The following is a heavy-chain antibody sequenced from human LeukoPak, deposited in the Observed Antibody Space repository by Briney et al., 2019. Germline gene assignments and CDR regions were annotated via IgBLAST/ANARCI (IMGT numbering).Heavy chain of an antibody. Sequence: GGSLRLSCAASGFSFSTYGMHWVRQAPGKGREWVAIISYDGSDNYYADSVKGRFTISRDNSKNTLYLQMNSLRVEDTAVYYCVKTSVCSGGSCYYDGIDIWGQGTMVTVSS. CDR3: VKTSVCSGGSCYYDGIDI. CDR2: ISYDGSDN. D-gene: IGHD2-15*01. CDR1: GFSFSTYG. V-gene: IGHV3-30*18. J-gene: IGHJ3*02.